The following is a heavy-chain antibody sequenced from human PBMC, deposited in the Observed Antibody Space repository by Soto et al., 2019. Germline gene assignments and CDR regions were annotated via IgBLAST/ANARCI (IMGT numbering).Heavy chain of an antibody. D-gene: IGHD3-3*01. J-gene: IGHJ6*02. CDR2: IIPIFGTA. Sequence: QVQLVQSGAAVKKPGSSVKVSCKASGGTFSSYAISWVRQAPGQGLEWMGGIIPIFGTANYAQKFQGRVTITADESTNTAYMELSSLRSEDTAVYYCARDITIFGVVIIPAEDYYYYGMDVWGQGTTVTVSS. CDR1: GGTFSSYA. CDR3: ARDITIFGVVIIPAEDYYYYGMDV. V-gene: IGHV1-69*12.